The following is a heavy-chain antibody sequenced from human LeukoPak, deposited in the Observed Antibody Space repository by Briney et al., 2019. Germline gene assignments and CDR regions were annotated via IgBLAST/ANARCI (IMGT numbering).Heavy chain of an antibody. J-gene: IGHJ4*02. CDR3: AKGRRRYCSGGSCYYFDY. CDR2: ISWNSGSI. V-gene: IGHV3-9*01. Sequence: PGGSLRLSCAASGFTFDDYAMHWVRQAPGKGLEWVSGISWNSGSIGYADSVKGRFTISRDNAKNSLYLQMNSLRAEDTALYYCAKGRRRYCSGGSCYYFDYWGQGTLVTVPS. CDR1: GFTFDDYA. D-gene: IGHD2-15*01.